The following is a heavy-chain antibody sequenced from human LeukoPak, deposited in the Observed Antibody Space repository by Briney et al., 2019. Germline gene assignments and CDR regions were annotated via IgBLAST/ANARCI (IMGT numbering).Heavy chain of an antibody. D-gene: IGHD2/OR15-2a*01. CDR3: VSFYETH. CDR1: GNYW. CDR2: INSDGSWT. J-gene: IGHJ4*02. Sequence: GGSLRLSCAASGNYWMHWVRQAPGKGLVWVSHINSDGSWTSYADSVKGRFTISKDNAKNTVYLQMNSLRAEDTAVYYCVSFYETHWGRGTLVTVS. V-gene: IGHV3-74*01.